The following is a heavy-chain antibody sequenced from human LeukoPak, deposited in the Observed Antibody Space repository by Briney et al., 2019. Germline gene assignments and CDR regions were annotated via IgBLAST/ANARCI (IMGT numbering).Heavy chain of an antibody. V-gene: IGHV3-23*01. Sequence: GGSLRLSCAASGFTFSNYGLSWVRQAPGKGLEWVSHISSSGDSTYYADSVKGRFTISRDNSKNTLYLQMNTLRAEDTAVYYCAKRYCSSASCSLFDYWGQGTLVTVSS. D-gene: IGHD2-2*01. CDR3: AKRYCSSASCSLFDY. J-gene: IGHJ4*02. CDR1: GFTFSNYG. CDR2: ISSSGDST.